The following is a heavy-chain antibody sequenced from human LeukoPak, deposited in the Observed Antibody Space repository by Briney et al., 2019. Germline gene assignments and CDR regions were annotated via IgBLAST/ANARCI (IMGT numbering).Heavy chain of an antibody. J-gene: IGHJ5*02. CDR1: GFTFSSYA. V-gene: IGHV4-34*01. D-gene: IGHD4-23*01. CDR2: INHSGST. Sequence: PGGSLRLSCAASGFTFSSYAMSWVRQPPGKGLEWIGEINHSGSTNYNPSLKSRVTISVDTSKNQFSLKLSSVTAADTAVYYCARGVKAWGQGTLVTVSS. CDR3: ARGVKA.